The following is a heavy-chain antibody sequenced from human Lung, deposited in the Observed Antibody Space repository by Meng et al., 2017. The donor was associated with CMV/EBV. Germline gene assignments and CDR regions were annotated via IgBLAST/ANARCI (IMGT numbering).Heavy chain of an antibody. CDR3: AREVQLGSEVNVDY. Sequence: GESLKISCAASGFTFSSYSINWVRQAPGKGLEWVSSISGASSYIYYADSVKGRFTISRDNAKNSLYLQMNSLRAEDTAVYYCAREVQLGSEVNVDYWGQGALVTISS. D-gene: IGHD6-6*01. V-gene: IGHV3-21*01. CDR2: ISGASSYI. J-gene: IGHJ4*02. CDR1: GFTFSSYS.